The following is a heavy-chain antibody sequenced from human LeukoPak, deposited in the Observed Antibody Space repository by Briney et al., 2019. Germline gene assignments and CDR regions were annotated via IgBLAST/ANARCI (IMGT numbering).Heavy chain of an antibody. Sequence: QAGGSLRLSCAASGFTFSSYAMSWVRQAPGKGLERVSAISGSGGSTYYADSVKGRFTISRDNSKNTLYLQMNSLRAEDTAVYYCAKTPPRASYCTGGVCYWDYWGQGTLVTVSS. CDR2: ISGSGGST. J-gene: IGHJ4*02. CDR3: AKTPPRASYCTGGVCYWDY. D-gene: IGHD2-8*02. CDR1: GFTFSSYA. V-gene: IGHV3-23*01.